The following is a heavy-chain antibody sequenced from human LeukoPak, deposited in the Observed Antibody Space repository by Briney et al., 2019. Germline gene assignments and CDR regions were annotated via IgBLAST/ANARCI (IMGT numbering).Heavy chain of an antibody. CDR1: GFTFSSYA. V-gene: IGHV3-30*04. J-gene: IGHJ6*03. CDR3: ARDAGYQPYYYMDV. D-gene: IGHD2-2*01. CDR2: ISYDGSNK. Sequence: PGTSLRLSCAASGFTFSSYAMHWVRQAPGKGLEWVAVISYDGSNKYYADSVKGRFTISRDNSKNTLYLQMNSLRAEDTAVYYCARDAGYQPYYYMDVWGKGTTVTVSS.